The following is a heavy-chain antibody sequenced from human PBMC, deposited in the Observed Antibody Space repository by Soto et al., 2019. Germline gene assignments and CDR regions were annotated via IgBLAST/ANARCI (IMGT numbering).Heavy chain of an antibody. V-gene: IGHV3-11*01. Sequence: QVQLVESGGGLGKPGGSLRLSCAASGFTFSDYYMSWIRQAPGKGLEWVSNIRTSGSTINYADSVKGRFTISRHNAKNSRYLQMNSLRAEDTAVYYCARVSPPLDYWGQGTLVTVSS. J-gene: IGHJ4*02. CDR2: IRTSGSTI. CDR1: GFTFSDYY. CDR3: ARVSPPLDY.